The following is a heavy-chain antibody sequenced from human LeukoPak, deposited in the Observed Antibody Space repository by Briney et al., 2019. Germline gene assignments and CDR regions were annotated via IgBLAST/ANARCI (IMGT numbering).Heavy chain of an antibody. J-gene: IGHJ4*02. D-gene: IGHD3-16*02. Sequence: ASVKVSCKASGYTFTSYYMHWVRQAPGQGLEWMGIINPSGGSTSYARKFQGRVTMTRDTSTSTVYMELSSLRSEDTAVYYCARVHQYYDYVWGSYPALTFDYWGQGTLVTVSS. CDR2: INPSGGST. V-gene: IGHV1-46*01. CDR1: GYTFTSYY. CDR3: ARVHQYYDYVWGSYPALTFDY.